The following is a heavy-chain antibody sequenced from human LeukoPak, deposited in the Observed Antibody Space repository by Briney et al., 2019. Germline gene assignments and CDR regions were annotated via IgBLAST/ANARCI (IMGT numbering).Heavy chain of an antibody. CDR1: GFSFDSYT. J-gene: IGHJ4*02. D-gene: IGHD3-22*01. V-gene: IGHV3-21*01. CDR2: ISSSSTFI. CDR3: ARAGIAYYDVDY. Sequence: PGGSLRLSCAASGFSFDSYTMNWVRQAPGKGLEWASSISSSSTFINYADSVKGRFTISIDNAKNSLYLQMDSLRAEDTAFYYCARAGIAYYDVDYWGQGTLVTVSS.